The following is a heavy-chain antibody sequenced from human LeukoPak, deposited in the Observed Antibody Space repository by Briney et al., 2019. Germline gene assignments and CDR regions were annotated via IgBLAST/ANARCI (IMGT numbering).Heavy chain of an antibody. V-gene: IGHV3-23*01. J-gene: IGHJ4*02. D-gene: IGHD3-22*01. Sequence: GGSLRLSCADSGFTFSSYAMRWVRHAPGKALEWVSLISTSGRTHYAESVQRRFPISKDNSKNPLSLDMNSLRAEDTAVYYCARDLDSSGYYHVVDSWGQGALVTVSS. CDR3: ARDLDSSGYYHVVDS. CDR1: GFTFSSYA. CDR2: ISTSGRT.